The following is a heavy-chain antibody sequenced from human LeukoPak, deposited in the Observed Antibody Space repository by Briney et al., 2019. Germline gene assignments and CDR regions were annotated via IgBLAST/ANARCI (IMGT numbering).Heavy chain of an antibody. J-gene: IGHJ6*02. CDR1: GFTFSSYD. V-gene: IGHV3-13*01. CDR2: IGTAGDT. CDR3: ARENGDYFRRGYYGMDV. Sequence: GGSLRLSCAASGFTFSSYDMHWVRQATGKGLEWVSAIGTAGDTYYPGSVKGRFTISRENAKNSLYLQMNSLRAGDTAVYYCARENGDYFRRGYYGMDVWGQGTMVTVSS. D-gene: IGHD4-17*01.